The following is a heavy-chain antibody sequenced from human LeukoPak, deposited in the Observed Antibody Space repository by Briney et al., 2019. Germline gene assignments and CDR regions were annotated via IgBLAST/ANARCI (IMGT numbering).Heavy chain of an antibody. CDR1: GFTFSSYS. Sequence: PGGSLRLSCAASGFTFSSYSMNWVRQAPGKGLEWVSSISSSSSYIYYADSVKGRFTISRDNAKNSLYLQMNSLRAEDTAVYYCARDEWQWLYYYYYGMDVWGQGTTVTVSS. J-gene: IGHJ6*02. CDR2: ISSSSSYI. D-gene: IGHD6-19*01. CDR3: ARDEWQWLYYYYYGMDV. V-gene: IGHV3-21*01.